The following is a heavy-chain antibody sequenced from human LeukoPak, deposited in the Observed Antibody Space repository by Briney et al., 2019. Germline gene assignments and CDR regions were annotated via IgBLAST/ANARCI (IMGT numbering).Heavy chain of an antibody. V-gene: IGHV4-59*12. D-gene: IGHD3-9*01. CDR2: IFYSGST. CDR3: AREVDYDILTGYYNRINDAFDI. J-gene: IGHJ3*02. CDR1: GGSISSYY. Sequence: SETLSLTCTVSGGSISSYYWSWIRQPPGKGLEWIGNIFYSGSTYYNQSLKSRVTISVDTSKNQFSLKLSSVTAADTAVYYCAREVDYDILTGYYNRINDAFDIWGQGTMVTVSS.